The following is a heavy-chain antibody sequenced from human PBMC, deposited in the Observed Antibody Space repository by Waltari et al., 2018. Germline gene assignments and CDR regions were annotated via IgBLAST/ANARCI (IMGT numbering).Heavy chain of an antibody. CDR2: SSSSSSYI. V-gene: IGHV3-21*01. J-gene: IGHJ2*01. D-gene: IGHD6-19*01. CDR3: ASWVAVAGNWYFDL. Sequence: EVQLVASGGGLVKPGGSLRLSCAASGFTFSSYSMNWVRQAPGKGREWVSSSSSSSSYIYYADSVKGRFTSSRDNAKNSLYLQMNSLRAEDTAVYYCASWVAVAGNWYFDLWGRGTLVTVSS. CDR1: GFTFSSYS.